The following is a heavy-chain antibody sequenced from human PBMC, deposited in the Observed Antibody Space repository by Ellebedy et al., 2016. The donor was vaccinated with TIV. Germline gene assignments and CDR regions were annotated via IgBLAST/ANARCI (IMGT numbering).Heavy chain of an antibody. D-gene: IGHD2-21*02. Sequence: GGSLRLSXIVSGFTFSSHWMHWVRQAPGKGLVWVSLIKTDGTVTAYADSVKGRFTISRDNAKNTLYLQMNSLRVEDTAVYFCVRDTGDWSVDYWGQGTLVTVSS. CDR1: GFTFSSHW. CDR3: VRDTGDWSVDY. V-gene: IGHV3-74*01. CDR2: IKTDGTVT. J-gene: IGHJ4*02.